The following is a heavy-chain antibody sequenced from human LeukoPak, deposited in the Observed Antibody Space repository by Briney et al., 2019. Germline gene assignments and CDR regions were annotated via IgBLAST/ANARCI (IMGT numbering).Heavy chain of an antibody. CDR3: ARVRCSGGSCPYYYYYYYMDV. J-gene: IGHJ6*03. V-gene: IGHV4-59*12. Sequence: SETLSLTCTVSGGSISSYYWSWIRQPPGKGLEWVGYIYYSGSTNYNPSLKSRVTISVDTSKNQFSLKLRFVTAADTAVYYCARVRCSGGSCPYYYYYYYMDVWGKGTTVTVSS. D-gene: IGHD2-15*01. CDR2: IYYSGST. CDR1: GGSISSYY.